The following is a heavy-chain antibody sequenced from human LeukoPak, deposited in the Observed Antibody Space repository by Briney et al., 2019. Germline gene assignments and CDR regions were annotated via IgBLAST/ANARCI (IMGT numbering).Heavy chain of an antibody. CDR3: ARDSANVVVTAAFDP. CDR2: ISAYNGNT. D-gene: IGHD2-21*02. V-gene: IGHV1-18*01. Sequence: ASVKVSCKASGYTFTSYGISWVRQAPGQGLEWMGWISAYNGNTNYAQKLQGRVTITTDTSTSTAYMELRSLRSDDTAVYYCARDSANVVVTAAFDPWGQGTLVTVSS. J-gene: IGHJ5*02. CDR1: GYTFTSYG.